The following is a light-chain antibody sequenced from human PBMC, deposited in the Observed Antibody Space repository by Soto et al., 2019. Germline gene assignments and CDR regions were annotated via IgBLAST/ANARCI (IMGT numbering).Light chain of an antibody. CDR2: DVS. CDR3: SSYTSSSTPRV. J-gene: IGLJ2*01. CDR1: SSDVGGYNY. V-gene: IGLV2-14*01. Sequence: QSALTQPASVSGSPGQSITISCTGTSSDVGGYNYVSWYQQHPGKDPKLMIYDVSNRPSGVSNRFSGSKSGNTASLTISGLQAEDEADYYCSSYTSSSTPRVFGGGTKLTVL.